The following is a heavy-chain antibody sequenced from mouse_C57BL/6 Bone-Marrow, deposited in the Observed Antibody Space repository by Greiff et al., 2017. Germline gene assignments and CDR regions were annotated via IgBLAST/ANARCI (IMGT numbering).Heavy chain of an antibody. CDR2: IYPGNGNT. V-gene: IGHV1-55*01. Sequence: QVQLQQPGAELVKPGASVKMSCKASGYTFTSYWITWVKQRPGQGLEWIGDIYPGNGNTNYHEQFESKATLTVDTSSSTAYMHLSSLTSDESAVYYCARKFLLRRGWYFDFWGTGTTVTVSS. CDR1: GYTFTSYW. CDR3: ARKFLLRRGWYFDF. J-gene: IGHJ1*03. D-gene: IGHD1-1*01.